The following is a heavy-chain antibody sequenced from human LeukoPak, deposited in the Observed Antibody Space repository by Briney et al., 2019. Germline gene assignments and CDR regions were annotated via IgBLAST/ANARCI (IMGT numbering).Heavy chain of an antibody. Sequence: GGSLRLSCAASGFTVSSNYMSWVRQAPGKGLECVSVIYSDGSTYYADSVRGRFTISRDNSKNTLYLQMNSLRAEDTAVYYCASAFCTDGSSCGSDHWGQGTLVTVSS. V-gene: IGHV3-53*01. D-gene: IGHD2-8*02. J-gene: IGHJ4*02. CDR3: ASAFCTDGSSCGSDH. CDR2: IYSDGST. CDR1: GFTVSSNY.